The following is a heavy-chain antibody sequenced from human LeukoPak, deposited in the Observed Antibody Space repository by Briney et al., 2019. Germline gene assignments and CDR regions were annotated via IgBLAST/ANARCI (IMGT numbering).Heavy chain of an antibody. CDR2: INSDGSST. CDR1: GFTFRSYS. CDR3: ATCRTGTP. J-gene: IGHJ5*02. V-gene: IGHV3-74*01. Sequence: GGSVRLSCAASGFTFRSYSMHWVRHAPGKGLVWVSRINSDGSSTIYADSVKGRFTISRDNVKNTLYLQMNSLRVEDTAVYYCATCRTGTPWGQGTRVAVCS. D-gene: IGHD1-1*01.